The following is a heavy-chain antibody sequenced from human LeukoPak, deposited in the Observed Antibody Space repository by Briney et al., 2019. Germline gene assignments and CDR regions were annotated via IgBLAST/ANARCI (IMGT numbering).Heavy chain of an antibody. J-gene: IGHJ4*02. CDR3: ARDSTYYLRYGYFDS. Sequence: GGSLRLSCAASGFTVSSNYMNWVRQAPGKGLEWVSSINDVSSHIYYADSVKGRFTISRNNANNSVSLQMNNLRAEDTAVYYCARDSTYYLRYGYFDSWGQGILVTVSS. V-gene: IGHV3-21*06. CDR2: INDVSSHI. CDR1: GFTVSSNY. D-gene: IGHD3-22*01.